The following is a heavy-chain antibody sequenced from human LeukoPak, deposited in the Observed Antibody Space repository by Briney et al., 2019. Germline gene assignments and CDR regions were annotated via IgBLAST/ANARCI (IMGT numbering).Heavy chain of an antibody. V-gene: IGHV3-21*01. J-gene: IGHJ4*02. Sequence: GGSLRLSCAASGFTFSSYNMNWVRQAPGKGLEWVSSITTSSTYTFYADSVKGRFTISRDNAKNTLYLQMHSLRAEDTAVYYCVRAADYGDYGGFDYWGQGTLVTVSS. D-gene: IGHD4-17*01. CDR3: VRAADYGDYGGFDY. CDR1: GFTFSSYN. CDR2: ITTSSTYT.